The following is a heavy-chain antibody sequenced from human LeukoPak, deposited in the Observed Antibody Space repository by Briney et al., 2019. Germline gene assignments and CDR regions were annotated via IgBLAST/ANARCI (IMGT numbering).Heavy chain of an antibody. V-gene: IGHV4-39*07. J-gene: IGHJ5*02. CDR1: GGSISSGSYY. Sequence: SETLSLTCTVSGGSISSGSYYWSWIRQPPGKGLEWIGEINHSGSTNYNPSLKSRVTISVDTSKNQFSLKLSSVTAADTAVYYCARGKAPSVGATKKRWFDPWGQGTLVTVSS. CDR2: INHSGST. CDR3: ARGKAPSVGATKKRWFDP. D-gene: IGHD1-26*01.